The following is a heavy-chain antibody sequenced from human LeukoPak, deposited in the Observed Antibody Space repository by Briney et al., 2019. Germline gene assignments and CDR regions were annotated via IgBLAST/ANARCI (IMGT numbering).Heavy chain of an antibody. J-gene: IGHJ4*02. CDR1: GYTFTGYY. Sequence: GASVKVSCKASGYTFTGYYMHWVRQAPGQGLEWMGWINPSSGVTNYAQKFQGRVTMTRDTSISTAYMELNWLTSDDTAVYSCARGGGHFDYWGQGTLSPSPQ. V-gene: IGHV1-2*02. CDR2: INPSSGVT. CDR3: ARGGGHFDY. D-gene: IGHD2-15*01.